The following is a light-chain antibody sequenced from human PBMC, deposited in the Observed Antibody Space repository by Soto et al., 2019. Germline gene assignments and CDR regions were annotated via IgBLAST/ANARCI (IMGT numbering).Light chain of an antibody. CDR3: QQSENGPLT. V-gene: IGKV1-33*01. Sequence: DIQMTQSPSSLSASVGDRITITCQASQDINTYLNWYQQKLGKAPKLLIYDASNLQRGVPSRFSGSGSGTHFSLSISSLQPEDIATYYCQQSENGPLTFGGGTKVEIK. CDR2: DAS. J-gene: IGKJ4*01. CDR1: QDINTY.